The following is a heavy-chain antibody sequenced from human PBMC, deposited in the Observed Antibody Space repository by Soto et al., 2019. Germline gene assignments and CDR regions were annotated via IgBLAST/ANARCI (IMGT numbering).Heavy chain of an antibody. CDR1: GASISSTTSHNR. D-gene: IGHD1-26*01. J-gene: IGHJ4*02. V-gene: IGHV4-4*02. CDR2: IYHSGST. CDR3: ARMVGATLVDF. Sequence: QVHLQESGPGLVRPSGTLSLTCAVSGASISSTTSHNRWSWVRQPPGKGLEWIGEIYHSGSTNYNPSLKSRVTMSVDKSTNQFSLKLTSVTAADTAVYYCARMVGATLVDFWGQGTLVTVSS.